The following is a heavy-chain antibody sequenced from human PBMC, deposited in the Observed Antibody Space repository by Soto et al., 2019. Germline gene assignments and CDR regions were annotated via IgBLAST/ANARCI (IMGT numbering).Heavy chain of an antibody. CDR3: AREPNVSTNSNDY. CDR2: ISYEGNNK. V-gene: IGHV3-30-3*01. Sequence: GGSLRLSCAASGFAFRNHAMHWVRQATGKGLEWVAVISYEGNNKFYPDSVKGRLTHSRDNSKNTGYLQMNSLRAEDTAVYYCAREPNVSTNSNDYWGQGTLVTISS. CDR1: GFAFRNHA. D-gene: IGHD5-12*01. J-gene: IGHJ4*02.